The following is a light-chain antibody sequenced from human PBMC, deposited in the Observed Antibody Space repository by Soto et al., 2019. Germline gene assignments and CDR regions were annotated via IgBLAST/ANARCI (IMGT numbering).Light chain of an antibody. Sequence: IMLKQSPGTLSLSPGDRVTLSCRSSQNLGTLYLAWFQQKSGQAPRLXIYSASRRATGIPDRFTGSGSGTDFTLTINRVEPEDFAVYFCQQYAGSPRTFGQVTMVDVK. J-gene: IGKJ1*01. CDR1: QNLGTLY. CDR3: QQYAGSPRT. V-gene: IGKV3-20*01. CDR2: SAS.